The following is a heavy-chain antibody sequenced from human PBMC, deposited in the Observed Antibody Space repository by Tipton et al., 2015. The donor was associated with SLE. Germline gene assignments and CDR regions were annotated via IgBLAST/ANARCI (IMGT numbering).Heavy chain of an antibody. V-gene: IGHV1-8*01. Sequence: QSGAEVKKPGASVKVSCKASGYSFTRHDINWVRQATGQGLEWMGWMNPNSANTGYAQKFQGRVTMTRDTSISTAYMELTSLRSEDTAVYYCAAATSSRGWFDPWGQGTLVTVSS. CDR3: AAATSSRGWFDP. CDR1: GYSFTRHD. J-gene: IGHJ5*02. CDR2: MNPNSANT. D-gene: IGHD6-25*01.